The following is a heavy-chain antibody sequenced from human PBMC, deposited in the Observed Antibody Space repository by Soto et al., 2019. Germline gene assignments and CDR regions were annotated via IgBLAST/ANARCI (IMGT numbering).Heavy chain of an antibody. Sequence: PGGSLRLSCAASGFTFSSYSMNWVRQAPGKGLEWVSYISSSSSTIYYADSVKGRFTISRDKANNTVSLQMTSLRGEDTAVYYWAREAPVAGTNYFDLWGQGTLVTVSS. CDR3: AREAPVAGTNYFDL. J-gene: IGHJ4*02. V-gene: IGHV3-48*01. D-gene: IGHD6-19*01. CDR2: ISSSSSTI. CDR1: GFTFSSYS.